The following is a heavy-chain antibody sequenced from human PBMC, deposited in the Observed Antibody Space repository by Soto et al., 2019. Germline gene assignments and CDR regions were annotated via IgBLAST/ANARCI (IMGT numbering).Heavy chain of an antibody. CDR3: ARKDKSGYLNWFDP. CDR2: IFPTYSHT. CDR1: GYKFTSYW. V-gene: IGHV5-51*01. J-gene: IGHJ5*02. Sequence: PGESLKISCRTSGYKFTSYWIAWVRQMPGKGLEWMGIIFPTYSHTRYSPSFQGQVTISADRSTSTVFLQWASLKASDTAVYFCARKDKSGYLNWFDPWGQGTLVTVSS. D-gene: IGHD3-22*01.